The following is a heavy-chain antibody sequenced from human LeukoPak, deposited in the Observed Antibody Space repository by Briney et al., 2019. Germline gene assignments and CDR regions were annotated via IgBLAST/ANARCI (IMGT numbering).Heavy chain of an antibody. D-gene: IGHD3-22*01. CDR2: THYSANI. CDR3: ARVVGDGYSDY. V-gene: IGHV4-59*01. CDR1: GGSINTYH. Sequence: PSETLSLTSTVSGGSINTYHWSWIRQPPGKGLEWIGYTHYSANINYNPSLKSRVTISIDTSKNQFSLKLSSVTAADTAVYYCARVVGDGYSDYWGQGTLVTVSS. J-gene: IGHJ4*02.